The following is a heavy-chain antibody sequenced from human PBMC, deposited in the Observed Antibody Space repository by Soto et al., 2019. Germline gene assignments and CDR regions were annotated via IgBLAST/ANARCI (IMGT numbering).Heavy chain of an antibody. Sequence: ASVKVSCKASGYIFTSYYIHWVRQAPGQGPEWMGWINPFDGSRMFAQSFQGRVTMTRDTSTSTVYMEVSSLRPEDTAVYYCSRVDPGETSPFDHWGQGTLVTVSS. J-gene: IGHJ4*02. D-gene: IGHD3-10*01. CDR2: INPFDGSR. CDR1: GYIFTSYY. V-gene: IGHV1-46*03. CDR3: SRVDPGETSPFDH.